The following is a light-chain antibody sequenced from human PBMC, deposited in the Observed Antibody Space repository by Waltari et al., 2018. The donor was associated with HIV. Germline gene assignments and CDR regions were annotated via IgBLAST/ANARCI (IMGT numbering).Light chain of an antibody. J-gene: IGLJ3*02. CDR3: QSYDSSLSGPWV. Sequence: SVLTQPPSVSGAPGQRVTISCTGSSSNIGAGSDVPWSQHLLGTAPKLLIYGNSNRPSGVPDLFSGSKSGTSASLAITGLQAEDDADYYCQSYDSSLSGPWVFGGGTKLTVL. V-gene: IGLV1-40*01. CDR2: GNS. CDR1: SSNIGAGSD.